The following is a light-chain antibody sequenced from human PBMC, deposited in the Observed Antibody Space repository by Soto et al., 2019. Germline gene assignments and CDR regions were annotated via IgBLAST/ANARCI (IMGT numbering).Light chain of an antibody. J-gene: IGKJ1*01. CDR1: QGIRND. V-gene: IGKV1-17*01. CDR2: DAS. CDR3: QQYETFSGT. Sequence: DIQITPSPSSPSSSVGDRVTITCRASQGIRNDLGWYQQRPGKAPKLLIYDASALPRGVPSRFSGSGSGTKFTLTIASLQPDDFATYYCQQYETFSGTFGPGTKVDIK.